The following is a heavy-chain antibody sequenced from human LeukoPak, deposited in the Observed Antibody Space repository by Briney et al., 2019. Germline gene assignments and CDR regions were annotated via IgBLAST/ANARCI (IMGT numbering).Heavy chain of an antibody. V-gene: IGHV3-23*01. J-gene: IGHJ4*02. Sequence: PGGSLRLSCAASGFTFSTYAMSWVRQAPGKGLEWVSGISGSGGSTYYADSLKGRFTISRDNSKNTLYLQVNSLRAEDTAVYYCAKVGVTGWYFDYWGQGTLATVSS. CDR2: ISGSGGST. D-gene: IGHD1-26*01. CDR3: AKVGVTGWYFDY. CDR1: GFTFSTYA.